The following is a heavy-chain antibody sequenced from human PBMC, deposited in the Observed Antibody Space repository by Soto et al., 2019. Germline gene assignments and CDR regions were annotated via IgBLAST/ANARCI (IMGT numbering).Heavy chain of an antibody. CDR1: GFTFSSYA. V-gene: IGHV3-64D*06. CDR3: VKGEYYYDSSGYYPFDY. CDR2: ISTNGGST. D-gene: IGHD3-22*01. J-gene: IGHJ4*03. Sequence: AGGSPRLSCSASGFTFSSYAMHWVRQAPGKGLEYVSSISTNGGSTHYADSVKGRFTISRDNSKNTQYLQMSSLRADDTAVYYCVKGEYYYDSSGYYPFDYWGQGTMVTVSS.